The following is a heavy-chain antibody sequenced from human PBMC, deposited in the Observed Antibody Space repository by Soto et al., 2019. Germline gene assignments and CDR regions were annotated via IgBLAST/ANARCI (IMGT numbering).Heavy chain of an antibody. CDR3: ARQQWLVLNAFDI. V-gene: IGHV4-59*01. CDR1: GGSISSYY. Sequence: PSETVSRTCTAAGGSISSYYWSWIRQPPGKGLEWIGYIYYSGSTNYNPSLKSRVTISVDTSKNQFSLKLSSVTAADTAVYYCARQQWLVLNAFDIWGQGTMVTVSS. J-gene: IGHJ3*02. D-gene: IGHD6-19*01. CDR2: IYYSGST.